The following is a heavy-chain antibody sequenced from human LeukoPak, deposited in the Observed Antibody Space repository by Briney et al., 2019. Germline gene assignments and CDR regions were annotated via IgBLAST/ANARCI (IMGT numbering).Heavy chain of an antibody. CDR3: ARDVSNYDFWSGYSDY. J-gene: IGHJ4*02. CDR1: GFTFSDYY. V-gene: IGHV3-11*04. D-gene: IGHD3-3*01. CDR2: ISSSGSTI. Sequence: PGGSLRLSCAASGFTFSDYYMSWIRQAPGKGLEWVSYISSSGSTIYYADSVKGRFTISRDSAKNSLYLRMNSLRAEDTAVYYCARDVSNYDFWSGYSDYWGQGTLVTVSS.